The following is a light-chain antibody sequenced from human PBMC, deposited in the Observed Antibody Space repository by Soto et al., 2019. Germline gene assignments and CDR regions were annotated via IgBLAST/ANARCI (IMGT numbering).Light chain of an antibody. CDR2: GAS. CDR3: QQSGSSQT. J-gene: IGKJ1*01. Sequence: EIVLTQSPGTLSLSPGERATLSCRASQSVSSSYLAWYQQKPGQAPRLLIYGASSRATGIPDRFSGGGSGTDFTLTISRLEPEDFAVYYCQQSGSSQTFGQGTKVEIK. CDR1: QSVSSSY. V-gene: IGKV3-20*01.